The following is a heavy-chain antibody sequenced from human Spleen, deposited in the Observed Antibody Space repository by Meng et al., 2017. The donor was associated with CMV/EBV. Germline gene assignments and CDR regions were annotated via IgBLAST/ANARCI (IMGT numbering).Heavy chain of an antibody. CDR3: AKDDWVGSVIVPAAWN. CDR1: GFTFSSCG. CDR2: IRYDGNNK. J-gene: IGHJ4*02. D-gene: IGHD2-2*01. V-gene: IGHV3-30*02. Sequence: GGSLRLSCAASGFTFSSCGMHWVRQAPGKGLEWVAFIRYDGNNKYYADSLKSRFTISRDRSKNTLYLQMNSLRAEDTAVYYCAKDDWVGSVIVPAAWNWGQGTLVTVSS.